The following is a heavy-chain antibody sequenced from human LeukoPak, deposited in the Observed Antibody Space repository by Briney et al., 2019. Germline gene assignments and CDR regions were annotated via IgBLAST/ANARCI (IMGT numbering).Heavy chain of an antibody. Sequence: SETLSLTCAVSGYSISSGYYWGWIRQPPGEGLEWVGSIFHSGSTYYNPSLKSRVTISVDTSKYQFSLKLSSVTAADTAVYYCARDRGVAVAGPPGYWGQGTLVTVSS. CDR2: IFHSGST. CDR3: ARDRGVAVAGPPGY. V-gene: IGHV4-38-2*02. D-gene: IGHD6-19*01. J-gene: IGHJ4*02. CDR1: GYSISSGYY.